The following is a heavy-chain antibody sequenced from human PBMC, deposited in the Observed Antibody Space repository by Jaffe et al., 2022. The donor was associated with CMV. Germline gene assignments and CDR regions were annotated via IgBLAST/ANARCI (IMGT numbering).Heavy chain of an antibody. CDR2: IIPILGIA. CDR1: GGTFSSYA. Sequence: QVQLVQSGAEVKKPGSSVKVSCKASGGTFSSYAISWVRQAPGQGLEWMGRIIPILGIANYAQKFQGRVTITADKSTSTAYMELSSLRSEDTAVYYCARGYSSSRSPYYYYYMDVWGKGTTVTVSS. J-gene: IGHJ6*03. V-gene: IGHV1-69*09. D-gene: IGHD6-13*01. CDR3: ARGYSSSRSPYYYYYMDV.